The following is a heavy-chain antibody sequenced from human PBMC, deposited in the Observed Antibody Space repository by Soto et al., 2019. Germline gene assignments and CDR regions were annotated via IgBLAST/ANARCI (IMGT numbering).Heavy chain of an antibody. CDR3: ARGLRYGSGSSFFDY. V-gene: IGHV1-18*01. Sequence: ASVKVSCKASGYTFSSFGINWVRQAPGQGLEWMGWISGYNGDTKIAQKFQGRVTMATDTSTSTAYMEVRSLRSDDTAVYYCARGLRYGSGSSFFDYWGQGTLVTVSS. CDR1: GYTFSSFG. CDR2: ISGYNGDT. D-gene: IGHD3-10*01. J-gene: IGHJ4*02.